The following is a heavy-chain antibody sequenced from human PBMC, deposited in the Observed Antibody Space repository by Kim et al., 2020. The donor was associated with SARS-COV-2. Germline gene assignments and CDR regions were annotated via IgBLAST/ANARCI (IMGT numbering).Heavy chain of an antibody. CDR2: ISAYNGNT. CDR1: GYTFTSYG. J-gene: IGHJ1*01. CDR3: ARQGSYYYGSGSYYIEYFQH. V-gene: IGHV1-18*01. D-gene: IGHD3-10*01. Sequence: ASVKVSCKASGYTFTSYGISWVRQAPGQGLEWMGWISAYNGNTNYAQKLQGRVTMTTDTSTSTAYMELRSLRSDDTAVYYCARQGSYYYGSGSYYIEYFQHWGQGTLVTVSS.